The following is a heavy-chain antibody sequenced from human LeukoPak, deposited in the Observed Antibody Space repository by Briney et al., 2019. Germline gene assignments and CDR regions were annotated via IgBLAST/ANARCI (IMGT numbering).Heavy chain of an antibody. CDR1: GFTFSSYE. CDR2: ISSSGSTI. Sequence: PGGSLRLSCAASGFTFSSYEMNWVRQAPGKGLEWVSYISSSGSTIYYADSVKGRFTISRDNAKNSLYLQMSSLRAEDTAVYYCARVSLWFGELPWYFDLWGRGTLVTVSS. J-gene: IGHJ2*01. D-gene: IGHD3-10*01. V-gene: IGHV3-48*03. CDR3: ARVSLWFGELPWYFDL.